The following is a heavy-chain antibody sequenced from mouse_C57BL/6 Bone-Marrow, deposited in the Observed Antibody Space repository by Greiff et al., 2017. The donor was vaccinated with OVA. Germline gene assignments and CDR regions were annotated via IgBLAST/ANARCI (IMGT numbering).Heavy chain of an antibody. D-gene: IGHD1-1*01. Sequence: EVQLQQSGPELVKPGASVKISCKASGYTFTDYYMNWVKQSHGKSLEWIGDINPNNGGTSYNQTFKGKATLTVDKSSSTAYMELRSLTSEDSAVYYCARWGDYGSSYWYFDVWGTGTTVTVSS. CDR2: INPNNGGT. V-gene: IGHV1-26*01. CDR3: ARWGDYGSSYWYFDV. CDR1: GYTFTDYY. J-gene: IGHJ1*03.